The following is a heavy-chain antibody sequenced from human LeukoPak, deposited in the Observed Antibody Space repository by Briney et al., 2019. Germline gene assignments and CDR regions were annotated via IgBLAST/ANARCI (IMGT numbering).Heavy chain of an antibody. V-gene: IGHV3-23*01. J-gene: IGHJ4*02. CDR3: AKNFPRWSEY. Sequence: GGSLRLSCAASGFTFSSYAMTWVRQAPGKGLEWVSTISGTGGSSYYADSVKGRFTVSRDNSKNTLYLQMSSLRAEDTALYYCAKNFPRWSEYWGQGTLVTVSS. CDR2: ISGTGGSS. CDR1: GFTFSSYA. D-gene: IGHD2-15*01.